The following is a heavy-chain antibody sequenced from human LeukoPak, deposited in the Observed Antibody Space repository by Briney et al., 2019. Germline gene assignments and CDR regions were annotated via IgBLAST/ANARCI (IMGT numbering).Heavy chain of an antibody. Sequence: ASVKVSCKASGYTFTSYGISWVRQAPGQGLEWMGWISAYNGNTNYEQNLQGRVTMTTDTSTSTAYIELRSLRSDDTAVYYCAREGQYGDYVHFQHWGQGTLVTVSS. CDR1: GYTFTSYG. CDR2: ISAYNGNT. J-gene: IGHJ1*01. D-gene: IGHD4-17*01. CDR3: AREGQYGDYVHFQH. V-gene: IGHV1-18*01.